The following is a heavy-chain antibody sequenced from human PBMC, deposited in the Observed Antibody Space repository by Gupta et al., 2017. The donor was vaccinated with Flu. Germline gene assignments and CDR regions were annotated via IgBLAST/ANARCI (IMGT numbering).Heavy chain of an antibody. CDR1: GFPFSRYS. CDR2: ISSSSSYI. D-gene: IGHD6-6*01. V-gene: IGHV3-21*01. Sequence: EVQLVESGGGLVKPGGSLSLSCAASGFPFSRYSMNWVRQAPGKGLEWVSSISSSSSYIYYADSVKGRFTISRDNAKNSLYLQMNSLRAEDTAVYYCARDISVLDSSSSCMDVWGQGTTVTVSS. CDR3: ARDISVLDSSSSCMDV. J-gene: IGHJ6*02.